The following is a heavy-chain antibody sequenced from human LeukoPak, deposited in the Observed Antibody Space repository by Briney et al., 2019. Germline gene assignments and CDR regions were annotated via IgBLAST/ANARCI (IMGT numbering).Heavy chain of an antibody. Sequence: GGSLRLSCAASGFTFSSYAMSWVRQAPGKGLEWVSSISGSGNRTYYADSVKGRFTISRDNSKNTLYLQMNSLRAEDTAVYYCAKASRLPDYWGQGTLVTVSS. V-gene: IGHV3-23*01. CDR1: GFTFSSYA. CDR2: ISGSGNRT. CDR3: AKASRLPDY. J-gene: IGHJ4*02. D-gene: IGHD3-16*01.